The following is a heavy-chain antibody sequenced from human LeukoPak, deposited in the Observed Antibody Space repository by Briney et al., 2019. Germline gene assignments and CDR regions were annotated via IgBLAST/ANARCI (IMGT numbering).Heavy chain of an antibody. CDR2: VYQSGTT. Sequence: SETLSLTCTVSGFSLSSGHYWGWVRQPPGAGLEWIGSVYQSGTTYYNPSLKSRVTTSVDMSKNQISLRLSLVTDADTAIYYCARDKGIQGDSSRWYSWFDPWGQGTLVTVSS. V-gene: IGHV4-38-2*02. J-gene: IGHJ5*02. CDR3: ARDKGIQGDSSRWYSWFDP. D-gene: IGHD6-13*01. CDR1: GFSLSSGHY.